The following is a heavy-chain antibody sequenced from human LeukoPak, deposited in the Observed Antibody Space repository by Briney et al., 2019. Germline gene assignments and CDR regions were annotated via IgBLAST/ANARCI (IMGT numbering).Heavy chain of an antibody. Sequence: ASVKVSCKASGYTFTSYYMHWVRQAPGQGLEWMGIINPSGGSTSYAQKFQGRVTMIRDTSTSTVYMELSSLRSEDTAVYYCARDGRSMVRGVIIPEEEEVFDYWGQGTLVTVSS. J-gene: IGHJ4*02. CDR2: INPSGGST. CDR3: ARDGRSMVRGVIIPEEEEVFDY. CDR1: GYTFTSYY. D-gene: IGHD3-10*01. V-gene: IGHV1-46*01.